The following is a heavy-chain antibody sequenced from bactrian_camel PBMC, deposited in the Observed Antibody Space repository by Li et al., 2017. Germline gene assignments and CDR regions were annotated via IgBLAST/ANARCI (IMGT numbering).Heavy chain of an antibody. Sequence: HVQLVESGGGSVQTGGSLRLSCKPSFFILDDFEIMWYRQTPGNECELVSSITGDGKTYYIDAVKGRFTISHDAAKNSVDLQKNSLKPEDTALYSCKTRGTWSCRTVWGQGTQVTVS. J-gene: IGHJ4*01. D-gene: IGHD1*01. CDR2: ITGDGKT. V-gene: IGHV3S63*01. CDR1: FFILDDFE. CDR3: KTRGTWSCRTV.